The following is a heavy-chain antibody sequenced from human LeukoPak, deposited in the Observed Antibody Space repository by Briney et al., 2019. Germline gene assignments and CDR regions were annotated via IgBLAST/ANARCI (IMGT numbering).Heavy chain of an antibody. V-gene: IGHV4-38-2*02. CDR2: IYHSGST. Sequence: SETLSLTCTVSGYSISSGYYWGWIRQPPGKGLEWIGSIYHSGSTYYNPSLKSRVTISVDTSKNQFSLKLSSVTAADTAVYYCSRVVVAAINWFDPWGQGTLVTVSS. CDR3: SRVVVAAINWFDP. J-gene: IGHJ5*02. CDR1: GYSISSGYY. D-gene: IGHD2-15*01.